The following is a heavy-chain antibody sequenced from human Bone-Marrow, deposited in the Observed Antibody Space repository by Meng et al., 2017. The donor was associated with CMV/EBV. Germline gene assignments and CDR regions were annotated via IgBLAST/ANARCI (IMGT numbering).Heavy chain of an antibody. J-gene: IGHJ3*02. V-gene: IGHV3-30*02. D-gene: IGHD2-2*01. CDR1: GFTFSNYG. CDR3: AKDWADATDIVIVPSATASGSAFDI. CDR2: IRYDGGNK. Sequence: GESLKISCAASGFTFSNYGMHWVSQAPGKGLEWVTFIRYDGGNKYYADSVKGRFTISRDNSKNTLYLQLNSLRPEDTAVYYCAKDWADATDIVIVPSATASGSAFDIWGQGTMVTVSS.